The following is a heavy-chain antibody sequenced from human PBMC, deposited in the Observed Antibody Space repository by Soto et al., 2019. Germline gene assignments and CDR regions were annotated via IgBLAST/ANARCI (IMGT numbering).Heavy chain of an antibody. D-gene: IGHD1-26*01. V-gene: IGHV4-34*01. J-gene: IGHJ4*02. CDR2: INHSGST. CDR3: AREEAVGAHDFDY. CDR1: GGSFSGYY. Sequence: SETLSLTCAVYGGSFSGYYWSWIRQPPGKGLEWIGEINHSGSTNYNPSLKSRVTISVDTSKNQFSLKLSSVTAADTAVYYCAREEAVGAHDFDYWGQGTLVTVS.